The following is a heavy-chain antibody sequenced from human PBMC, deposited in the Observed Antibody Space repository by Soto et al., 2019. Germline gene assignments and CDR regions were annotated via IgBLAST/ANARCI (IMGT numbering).Heavy chain of an antibody. CDR2: IYYTGST. V-gene: IGHV4-30-4*01. CDR3: ARVSSGYVDY. CDR1: GGSISSGDYY. J-gene: IGHJ4*02. Sequence: QVHLQESGPGLVKPLQTLSLTCTVSGGSISSGDYYWSWIRQPPGKGLEWVGYIYYTGSTYYNPSLKRRLTMSVDTFKNQFPLKMSSVTAADTALYYCARVSSGYVDYWGQGTLVTVSS. D-gene: IGHD1-26*01.